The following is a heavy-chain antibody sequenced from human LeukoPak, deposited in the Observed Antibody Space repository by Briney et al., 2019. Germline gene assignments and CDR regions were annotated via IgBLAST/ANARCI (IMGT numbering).Heavy chain of an antibody. CDR2: ISGGGETT. D-gene: IGHD4-17*01. Sequence: GGSLRLSCAASGSTFNNNAMNWVRQAPGKGLEWVSSISGGGETTYYADSAKGRFTISRDNSQNTLYLQMNSLRAEDTAVYYCARDYADYVGYFFFDYWGQGTLVTVSS. J-gene: IGHJ4*02. V-gene: IGHV3-23*01. CDR1: GSTFNNNA. CDR3: ARDYADYVGYFFFDY.